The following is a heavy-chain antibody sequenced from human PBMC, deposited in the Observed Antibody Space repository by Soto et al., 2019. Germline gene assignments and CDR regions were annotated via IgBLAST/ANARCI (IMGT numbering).Heavy chain of an antibody. CDR1: GYSFTSYW. V-gene: IGHV5-10-1*01. CDR2: IDPSDSYT. CDR3: AREGQRWLQFHYYYYGMDV. Sequence: PGESLKISCKGSGYSFTSYWISWVRQMPGKGLEWMGRIDPSDSYTNYSPSFQGHVTISADKSISTAYLQWSSLKASDTAMYYCAREGQRWLQFHYYYYGMDVWGQGTPVTVSS. D-gene: IGHD5-12*01. J-gene: IGHJ6*02.